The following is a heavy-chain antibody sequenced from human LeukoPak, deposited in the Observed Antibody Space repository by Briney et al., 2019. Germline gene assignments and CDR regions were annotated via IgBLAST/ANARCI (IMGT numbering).Heavy chain of an antibody. CDR3: AREIEAAGIEKSRAFDI. Sequence: PSETLSLTCTVSGGSISSSSYYWGWIRQPPGKGLEWIGSIYYSGSTYYNPSLKSRVTISVDTSKNQFSLKLSSVTAADTAVYYCAREIEAAGIEKSRAFDIWGQGTMVTVSS. D-gene: IGHD6-13*01. V-gene: IGHV4-39*07. CDR2: IYYSGST. CDR1: GGSISSSSYY. J-gene: IGHJ3*02.